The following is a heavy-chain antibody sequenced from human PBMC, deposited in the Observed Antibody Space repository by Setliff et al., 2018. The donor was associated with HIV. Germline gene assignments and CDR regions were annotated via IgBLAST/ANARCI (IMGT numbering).Heavy chain of an antibody. CDR2: IIPILGIA. CDR1: GGTFSSYA. Sequence: SVKVSCKASGGTFSSYAISWVRQAPGQGLEWMGGIIPILGIANYAQKFQGRVTITADESTSTAYMELSSLRSEDTAVYYCASETIAVAGTDGDDAFDIWGQRTMVTVSS. V-gene: IGHV1-69*10. CDR3: ASETIAVAGTDGDDAFDI. D-gene: IGHD6-19*01. J-gene: IGHJ3*02.